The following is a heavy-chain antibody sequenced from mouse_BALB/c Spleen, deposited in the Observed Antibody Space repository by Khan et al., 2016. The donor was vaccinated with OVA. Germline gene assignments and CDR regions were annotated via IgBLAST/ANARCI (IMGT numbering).Heavy chain of an antibody. CDR1: GFTLINYG. V-gene: IGHV2-2*01. Sequence: VQLEQSGAGLVKPSQTVTITCTASGFTLINYGVHWVSQSPGKGLEWMGGIWRGGGKDYNEAFISDLSISKDDSKSQVFFTMNSSLGHDTAIYYYARNYDCDGVLAYWGQGTLLTVSA. J-gene: IGHJ3*01. CDR3: ARNYDCDGVLAY. D-gene: IGHD2-4*01. CDR2: IWRGGGK.